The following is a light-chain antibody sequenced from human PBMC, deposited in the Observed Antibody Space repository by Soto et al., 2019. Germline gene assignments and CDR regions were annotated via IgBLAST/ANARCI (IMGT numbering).Light chain of an antibody. CDR3: QQSYSSPGT. J-gene: IGKJ1*01. Sequence: DIQMTQSPSSLSASVGDRVTITCRASQTITNYVNWYQQKPGKAPKLLIYAASTLLSGVPSRFTGGGSGTDFTLTIDRLQPEDFATYFCQQSYSSPGTFGQGTKVEI. CDR2: AAS. V-gene: IGKV1-39*01. CDR1: QTITNY.